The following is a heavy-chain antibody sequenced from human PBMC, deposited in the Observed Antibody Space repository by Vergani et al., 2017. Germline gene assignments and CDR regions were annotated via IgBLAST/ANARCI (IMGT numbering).Heavy chain of an antibody. V-gene: IGHV1-69*13. CDR2: IIPIFGTA. J-gene: IGHJ4*02. Sequence: QVQLVQSGAEVKKPGSSVKVSCKASGGTFSSYAISWVRQAPGQGLEWMGRIIPIFGTANYAQKFQGRVTITADESTSTAYMELSSLRSEDTAVYYCARAGYYDFWSGYYTRGGTAQFDYWGQGTLVTVSS. CDR1: GGTFSSYA. D-gene: IGHD3-3*01. CDR3: ARAGYYDFWSGYYTRGGTAQFDY.